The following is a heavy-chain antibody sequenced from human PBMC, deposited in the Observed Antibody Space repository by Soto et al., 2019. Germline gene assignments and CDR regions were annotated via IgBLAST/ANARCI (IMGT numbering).Heavy chain of an antibody. D-gene: IGHD6-6*01. CDR2: ISSNGVGT. Sequence: EVQLAESGGGLAQPGGSLRLPSAASGFTPSGYAMDWVRQAPGKGLEYVSGISSNGVGTYYANSVQGRFTISRDNSKNTVYLQMGSLRPEDMAVYYCARRARPDFYYMDVWGKGTTVTVSS. J-gene: IGHJ6*03. CDR1: GFTPSGYA. V-gene: IGHV3-64*01. CDR3: ARRARPDFYYMDV.